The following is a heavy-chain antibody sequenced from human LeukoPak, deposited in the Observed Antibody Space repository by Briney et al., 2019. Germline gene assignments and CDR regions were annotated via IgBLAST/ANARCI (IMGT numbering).Heavy chain of an antibody. V-gene: IGHV3-11*01. D-gene: IGHD3-22*01. CDR1: GFTFSSYA. J-gene: IGHJ4*02. Sequence: GGSLRLSCAASGFTFSSYAMSWIRQAPGKGLEGVSYISSSGSTIYYADSVKGRYTISRDNAKNSLYLQMNSLRAEDTAVYYGARQPLYYYDSSGYYFAYWGQGTLVTVSS. CDR2: ISSSGSTI. CDR3: ARQPLYYYDSSGYYFAY.